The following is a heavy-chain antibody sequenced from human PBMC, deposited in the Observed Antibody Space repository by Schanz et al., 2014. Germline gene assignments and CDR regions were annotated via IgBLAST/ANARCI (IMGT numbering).Heavy chain of an antibody. J-gene: IGHJ4*02. D-gene: IGHD6-19*01. Sequence: QVQLVESGGGLVKPGGSLRLSCAASGFTFRDYYMSWIRQAPGKGLEWVSDISSGSSYANYADSVKGRFTISRDNAKNSVSLQMRRLRVEDTAVYYCAIIGVMVAVAGTRADYWGQGTLVTVSS. CDR2: ISSGSSYA. V-gene: IGHV3-11*06. CDR3: AIIGVMVAVAGTRADY. CDR1: GFTFRDYY.